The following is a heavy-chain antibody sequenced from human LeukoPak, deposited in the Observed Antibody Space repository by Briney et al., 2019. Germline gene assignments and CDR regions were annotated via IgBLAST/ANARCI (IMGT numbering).Heavy chain of an antibody. CDR3: ARRSGIAVAGAFDY. V-gene: IGHV3-21*01. CDR1: GFTFSGYS. Sequence: PGGSLRLSCGASGFTFSGYSMNWVRQAPGKGLEWVSSISTSSSYIYYADSVKGRFTISRDNAKKSLYLQMNSLRAEDTAVYYCARRSGIAVAGAFDYWGQGTLVTVSS. J-gene: IGHJ4*02. CDR2: ISTSSSYI. D-gene: IGHD6-19*01.